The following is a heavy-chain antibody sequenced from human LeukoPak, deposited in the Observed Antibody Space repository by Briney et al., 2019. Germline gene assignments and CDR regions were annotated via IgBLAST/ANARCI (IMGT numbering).Heavy chain of an antibody. CDR2: ITSNGGST. CDR1: GFXLSTYS. J-gene: IGHJ4*02. D-gene: IGHD6-13*01. Sequence: GGSLRLSCAGSGFXLSTYSMHWVRQAPGKGLEYLSAITSNGGSTYHADAVKGRFTISRDNSKNTLYLQMGILRTEDMAVYYCARGGTSSWYLDYWGQGTLVTVSS. CDR3: ARGGTSSWYLDY. V-gene: IGHV3-64*02.